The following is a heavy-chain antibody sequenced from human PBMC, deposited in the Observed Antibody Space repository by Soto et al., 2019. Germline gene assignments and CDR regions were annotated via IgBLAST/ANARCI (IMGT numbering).Heavy chain of an antibody. J-gene: IGHJ4*02. CDR1: GYTFTGYY. CDR3: ARDLAKGGGSAGFDY. Sequence: QVQLVQSGAEVKKPGASVKVSCKASGYTFTGYYIHWVRQAPGQGLEWMGWINPNSGGTKYPQKFQGRVPMTRDTSIRTVYMSLTGLKSDETAVYFCARDLAKGGGSAGFDYWGQGTLVAGSS. V-gene: IGHV1-2*02. CDR2: INPNSGGT. D-gene: IGHD2-15*01.